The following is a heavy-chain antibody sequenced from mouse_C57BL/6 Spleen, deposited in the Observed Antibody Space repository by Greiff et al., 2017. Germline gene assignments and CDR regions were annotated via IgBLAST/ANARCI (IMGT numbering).Heavy chain of an antibody. CDR2: INYDGSST. D-gene: IGHD3-2*02. Sequence: EVKVVESEGGLVQPGSSMKLSCTASGFTFSDYYMAWVRQVPEKGLEWVANINYDGSSTYYLDSLKSRFIISRDNAKNILYLQMSSLKSEDTATYYCARQLRMMDYWGQGTSVTVSS. CDR1: GFTFSDYY. J-gene: IGHJ4*01. CDR3: ARQLRMMDY. V-gene: IGHV5-16*01.